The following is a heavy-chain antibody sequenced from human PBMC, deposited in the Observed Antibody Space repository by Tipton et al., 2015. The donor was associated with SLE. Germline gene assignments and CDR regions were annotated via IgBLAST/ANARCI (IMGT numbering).Heavy chain of an antibody. J-gene: IGHJ5*02. V-gene: IGHV3-48*04. D-gene: IGHD1-26*01. CDR3: ARGVQWELKGWFDP. CDR1: GFTFSSYS. Sequence: GSLRLSCAASGFTFSSYSMNWVRQAPGKGLEWVSYISSSSSTIYYADSVKGRFTISRDNAKNSLYLQMNSLRAEDTAVYYCARGVQWELKGWFDPWGQGTLVTVSS. CDR2: ISSSSSTI.